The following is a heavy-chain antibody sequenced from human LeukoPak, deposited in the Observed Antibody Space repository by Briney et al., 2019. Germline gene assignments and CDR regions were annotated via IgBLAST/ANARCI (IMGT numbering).Heavy chain of an antibody. J-gene: IGHJ2*01. CDR3: ARDKVYYYDSSGCSYYWYFDL. V-gene: IGHV3-66*01. CDR2: IYSGGST. Sequence: PGGSLRLSCAASGFTVSSNYMSWVRQAPGKGLEWVSVIYSGGSTYYADSVKGRFTISRDNSKNTLYLQMNSLRAEDTAVYYCARDKVYYYDSSGCSYYWYFDLWGRGTLVTVSS. D-gene: IGHD3-22*01. CDR1: GFTVSSNY.